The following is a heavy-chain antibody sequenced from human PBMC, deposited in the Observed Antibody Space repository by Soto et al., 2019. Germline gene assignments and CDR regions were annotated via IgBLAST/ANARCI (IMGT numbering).Heavy chain of an antibody. D-gene: IGHD2-2*01. CDR2: IRSKAYGGTT. V-gene: IGHV3-49*03. CDR1: GFTFGDYA. CDR3: TTGYCSSTSCYTNWFDP. J-gene: IGHJ5*02. Sequence: GGSLRLSCTASGFTFGDYAMSWFRQAPGKGLEWVGFIRSKAYGGTTEYAASVKGRFTISRDDSKSIAYLQMNSLKTEDTAVYYCTTGYCSSTSCYTNWFDPWGQGTLVTVSS.